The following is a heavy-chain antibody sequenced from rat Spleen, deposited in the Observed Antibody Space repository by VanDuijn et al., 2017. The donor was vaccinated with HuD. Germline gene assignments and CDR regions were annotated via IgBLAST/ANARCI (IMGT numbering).Heavy chain of an antibody. CDR2: ITYDGRNT. J-gene: IGHJ2*01. V-gene: IGHV5-29*01. CDR1: GFTFKNSG. CDR3: TRGGNYGWGLRFDY. Sequence: EVQLVESDGGLVQPGRSLKLSCAASGFTFKNSGMAWVRQAPTKGLEWVENITYDGRNTYYRDSVKGRFPISRDNAKSTLYLQMNSLRSEDTATYYCTRGGNYGWGLRFDYWGQGVMVTVSS. D-gene: IGHD1-11*01.